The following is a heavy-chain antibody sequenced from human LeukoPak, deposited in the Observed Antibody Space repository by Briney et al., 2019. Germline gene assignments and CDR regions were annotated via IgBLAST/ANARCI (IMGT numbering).Heavy chain of an antibody. J-gene: IGHJ4*02. Sequence: GGSLTLSCAASGFTLVNAWMTWVRQAPGKGLEWVGRMESNPAGGRTDYAAPVKGRFTISRDDSRSTLYLQLNNLRAEDTAVYYCTTLAFDVHYWGRGTLITVSS. V-gene: IGHV3-15*04. CDR3: TTLAFDVHY. CDR1: GFTLVNAW. CDR2: MESNPAGGRT. D-gene: IGHD2/OR15-2a*01.